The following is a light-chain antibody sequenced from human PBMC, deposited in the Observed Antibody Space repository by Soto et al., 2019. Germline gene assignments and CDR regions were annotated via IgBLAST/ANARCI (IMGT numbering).Light chain of an antibody. CDR2: EVS. J-gene: IGLJ1*01. CDR3: SSYGGSSPFYV. Sequence: QSVLTQPASVSGSPGQTITISCTGTSSDVGAYDFVSWYQQHPGKVPKLIIHEVSNRPSGVSNRFSGSKSGNTASLTISGLQNEDEADYYCSSYGGSSPFYVFGTGTKVTVL. CDR1: SSDVGAYDF. V-gene: IGLV2-14*01.